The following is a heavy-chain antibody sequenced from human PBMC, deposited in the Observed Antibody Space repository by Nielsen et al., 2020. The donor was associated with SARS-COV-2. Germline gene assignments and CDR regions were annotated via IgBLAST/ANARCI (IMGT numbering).Heavy chain of an antibody. D-gene: IGHD1-26*01. CDR1: GFTFSSYA. J-gene: IGHJ4*02. Sequence: GESLKISCAASGFTFSSYAMSWVRQAPGKGLEWVSAISGSGGSTYYADSVKGRFTVSRDNAKSSLYLQMNSLRAEDTALYYCARDGKWELPEDYWGQGTLVIVSS. CDR2: ISGSGGST. V-gene: IGHV3-23*01. CDR3: ARDGKWELPEDY.